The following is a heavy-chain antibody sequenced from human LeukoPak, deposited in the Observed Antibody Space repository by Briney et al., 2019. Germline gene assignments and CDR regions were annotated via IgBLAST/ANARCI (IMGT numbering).Heavy chain of an antibody. Sequence: GGSLRLSCAASGFTFSNYAVMWVRQAPGKGLEWVSGISGRGGSTYYADSVEGRFTISRDNSKNTLYPQMNSLRAEDTAVYYCAKGIEQWPGDYYYYGMDVWGQGTTVTVSS. J-gene: IGHJ6*02. CDR3: AKGIEQWPGDYYYYGMDV. CDR2: ISGRGGST. CDR1: GFTFSNYA. V-gene: IGHV3-23*01. D-gene: IGHD6-19*01.